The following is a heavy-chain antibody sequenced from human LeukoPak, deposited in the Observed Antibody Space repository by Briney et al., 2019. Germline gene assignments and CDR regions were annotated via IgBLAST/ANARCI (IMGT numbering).Heavy chain of an antibody. CDR3: ARGPFPMRAFDI. Sequence: SETLSLTCAVYGGSFSGYYWSWIRRPPGKGLEWIGEINHSGSTNYNPSLKSRVTISVDTSKNQFSLKLSSVTAADTAVYYCARGPFPMRAFDIWGQGTMVTVSS. CDR2: INHSGST. CDR1: GGSFSGYY. D-gene: IGHD2/OR15-2a*01. J-gene: IGHJ3*02. V-gene: IGHV4-34*01.